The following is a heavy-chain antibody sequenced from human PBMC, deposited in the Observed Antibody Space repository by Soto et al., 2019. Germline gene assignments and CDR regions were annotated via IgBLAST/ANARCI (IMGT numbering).Heavy chain of an antibody. D-gene: IGHD3-22*01. CDR1: GGSISIISSY. Sequence: PSETLSLTCTFLGGSISIISSYWGWFPQPPGKGLDWFGSIYYSGSTYYNPSFKSRFTISVDTSKNQFSLKLSSVTAADTAVYYCPSPGVFEYYYDSSGFPPVIDYWGQGTLVTVSS. CDR3: PSPGVFEYYYDSSGFPPVIDY. V-gene: IGHV4-39*01. J-gene: IGHJ4*02. CDR2: IYYSGST.